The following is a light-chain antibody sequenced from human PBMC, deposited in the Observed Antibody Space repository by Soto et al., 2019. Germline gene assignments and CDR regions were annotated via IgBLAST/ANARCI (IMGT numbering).Light chain of an antibody. V-gene: IGKV1-39*01. J-gene: IGKJ1*01. Sequence: DIQMTQSPSSLSASVGDRVTITCRASQYISTYLNWYQQKPGKAPKLLIYGASSLQSGVPLRFSGSGSGTDFPLTISSLQPEDFATYYCQQSYSTRPETFGQGTKVEIK. CDR2: GAS. CDR3: QQSYSTRPET. CDR1: QYISTY.